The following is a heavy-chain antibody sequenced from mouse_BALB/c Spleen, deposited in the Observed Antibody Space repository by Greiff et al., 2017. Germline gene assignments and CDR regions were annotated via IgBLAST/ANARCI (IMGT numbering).Heavy chain of an antibody. CDR2: IWGDGST. V-gene: IGHV2-6-7*01. CDR1: GFSLTGYG. J-gene: IGHJ4*01. D-gene: IGHD1-1*01. Sequence: VKLVESGPGLVAPSQSLSITCTVSGFSLTGYGVNWVRQPPGKGLEWLGMIWGDGSTDYNSALKSRLSISKDNSKSQVFLKMNSLQTDDTARYYCARGGTTVVATKYYAMDYWGQGTSVTVSS. CDR3: ARGGTTVVATKYYAMDY.